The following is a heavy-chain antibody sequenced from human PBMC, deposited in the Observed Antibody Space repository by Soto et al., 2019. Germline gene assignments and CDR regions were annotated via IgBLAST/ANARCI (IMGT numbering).Heavy chain of an antibody. CDR1: GGTFSSYA. CDR2: IISIFGKA. J-gene: IGHJ6*02. V-gene: IGHV1-69*01. D-gene: IGHD3-3*01. CDR3: ARDSHVTIFGVVSVDV. Sequence: QVQLVQSGAEVKKPGSSVKVSCKASGGTFSSYAISWVRQAPGQGLEWMGGIISIFGKANYAQKFQGRVTITADESTSTAYMELSSLSSEDTALYYCARDSHVTIFGVVSVDVWGQGTTVTVSS.